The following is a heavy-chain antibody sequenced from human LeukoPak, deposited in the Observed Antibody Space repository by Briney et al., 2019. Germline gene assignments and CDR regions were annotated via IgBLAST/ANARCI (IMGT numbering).Heavy chain of an antibody. Sequence: PSETLSLTCAVSGGSISSGGYSWSWIRQPPGKGLEWIGYIYHSGSTYYNPSLKSRVTISVDRSKNQFSLKLSSVTAADTAVYYCARASGYSYGLTDYWGQGTLVTVSS. CDR3: ARASGYSYGLTDY. CDR1: GGSISSGGYS. D-gene: IGHD5-18*01. J-gene: IGHJ4*02. CDR2: IYHSGST. V-gene: IGHV4-30-2*01.